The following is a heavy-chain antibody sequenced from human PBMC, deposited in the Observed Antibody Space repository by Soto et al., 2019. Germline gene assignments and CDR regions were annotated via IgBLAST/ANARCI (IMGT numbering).Heavy chain of an antibody. J-gene: IGHJ6*02. Sequence: SVNVSSKASRVPFSSYAISSLPQAHGQGLEWMGGIIPIFGTANYAQKFQGRVTITADESTSTAYMELSSLRSEDTAVYYCASDTAMVLNYYYYGMDVWGQGTTVTVSS. CDR2: IIPIFGTA. V-gene: IGHV1-69*13. D-gene: IGHD5-18*01. CDR1: RVPFSSYA. CDR3: ASDTAMVLNYYYYGMDV.